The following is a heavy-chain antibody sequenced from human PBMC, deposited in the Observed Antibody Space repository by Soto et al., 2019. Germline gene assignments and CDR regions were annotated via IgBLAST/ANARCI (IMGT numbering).Heavy chain of an antibody. Sequence: EVQLVESGGGLVQPGGSLRLSCEASGFTFRNYDMHWVRQGTGKGLEWVSGISAAGDPDYADSVEGRFTISRENAQNSFFLQMNNLRVVDTAVYYCARTDRDFYDLDVWGQGTTVIVSS. CDR2: ISAAGDP. CDR1: GFTFRNYD. V-gene: IGHV3-13*05. CDR3: ARTDRDFYDLDV. J-gene: IGHJ6*02.